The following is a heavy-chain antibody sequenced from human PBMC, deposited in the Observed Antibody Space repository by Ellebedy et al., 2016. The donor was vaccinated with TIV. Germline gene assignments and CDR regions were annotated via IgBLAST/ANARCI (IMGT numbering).Heavy chain of an antibody. CDR2: INYSVST. CDR1: GDSISSYY. J-gene: IGHJ4*02. D-gene: IGHD3-10*01. Sequence: SETLSLTCTVSGDSISSYYWHWIRQVPGKGPEWIGSINYSVSTNYNPSLKSRVTISADTSKNQFSLKLTSVTAADTAVYYCARALVRETGGLDHWGQGTLVIVSS. CDR3: ARALVRETGGLDH. V-gene: IGHV4-59*12.